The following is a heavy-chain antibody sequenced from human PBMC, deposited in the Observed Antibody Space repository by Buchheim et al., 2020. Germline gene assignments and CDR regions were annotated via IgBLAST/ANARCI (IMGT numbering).Heavy chain of an antibody. Sequence: QVQLQQWGAGLLKPSETLSLTCAVYGGSFSGYYWSWIRQPPGKGLEWIGEINHSGSTNYNPSLKSRVTISVDTSKNQFSLTLSSVTAADTAVYYCARGRGRITMVRGVIPKYNWFDPWGQGTL. CDR3: ARGRGRITMVRGVIPKYNWFDP. V-gene: IGHV4-34*01. J-gene: IGHJ5*02. D-gene: IGHD3-10*01. CDR2: INHSGST. CDR1: GGSFSGYY.